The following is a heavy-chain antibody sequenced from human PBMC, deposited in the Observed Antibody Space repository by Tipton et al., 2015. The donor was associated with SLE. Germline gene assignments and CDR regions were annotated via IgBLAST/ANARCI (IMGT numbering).Heavy chain of an antibody. CDR2: IYTSGST. V-gene: IGHV4-61*09. Sequence: TLSLTCTVSGGSISSGGYYWSWIRQPAGKGLEWIGHIYTSGSTNYNPPLKSRVTISVDTSKNQFSLKLSSVTAADTAVYYCARRDIAAAGAFGYWGQGTLVTVSS. CDR1: GGSISSGGYY. J-gene: IGHJ4*02. D-gene: IGHD6-13*01. CDR3: ARRDIAAAGAFGY.